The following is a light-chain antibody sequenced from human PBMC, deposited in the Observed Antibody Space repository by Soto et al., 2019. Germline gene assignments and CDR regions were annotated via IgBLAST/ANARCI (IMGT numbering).Light chain of an antibody. Sequence: QSVLTQPPSASGTPGQGGAISCSGSSSNMGSNTVNWYQHLPGTAPKLLIYNDNQRPSGVPDRFFGSKSGTSASLAITGLQSEDEADYYCAAWDGSLNHILFGGGTKLTVL. CDR1: SSNMGSNT. V-gene: IGLV1-44*01. CDR3: AAWDGSLNHIL. J-gene: IGLJ2*01. CDR2: NDN.